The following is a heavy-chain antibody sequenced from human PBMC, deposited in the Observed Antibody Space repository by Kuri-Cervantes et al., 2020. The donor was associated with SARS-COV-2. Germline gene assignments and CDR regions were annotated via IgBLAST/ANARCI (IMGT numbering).Heavy chain of an antibody. J-gene: IGHJ4*02. Sequence: GGSLRPSCAPYGFTFSSYAMHWVRQAPGKGREWVSAISGSGGSTYYADSVKGRFTISRDNSKNTLYLQMNSLRAEDPAVYYCARDLRGYCSGGSCYWGGQGTLVTVSS. D-gene: IGHD2-15*01. CDR2: ISGSGGST. CDR1: GFTFSSYA. CDR3: ARDLRGYCSGGSCYW. V-gene: IGHV3-23*01.